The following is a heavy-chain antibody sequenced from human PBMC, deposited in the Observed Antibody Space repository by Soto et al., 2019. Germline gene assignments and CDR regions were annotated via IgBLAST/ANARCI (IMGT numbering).Heavy chain of an antibody. J-gene: IGHJ4*02. CDR3: AREDFRAVTPDY. Sequence: QVQLQESGPGLVKPSQTLSLTCTVSGGSISSGDYYWSWIRQTPGKGLEWIGYMYYTGSTYYNPSLKSRVTISVDTSKNQFSLKPSSVTAADTAVYYCAREDFRAVTPDYWGQGTLVTVSS. CDR1: GGSISSGDYY. D-gene: IGHD4-17*01. V-gene: IGHV4-30-4*01. CDR2: MYYTGST.